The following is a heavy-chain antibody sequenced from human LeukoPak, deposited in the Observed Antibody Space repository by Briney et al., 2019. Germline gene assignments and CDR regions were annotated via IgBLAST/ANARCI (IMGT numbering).Heavy chain of an antibody. CDR3: ARRAGDISGHYWNFDY. V-gene: IGHV4-30-2*01. CDR1: GDSMSSHYYY. J-gene: IGHJ4*02. Sequence: SETLSLTCTVSGDSMSSHYYYWSWIRQPPGKGLEWIGYIYHSGTTYYNPSLKSRVTISVDRSKNQFSLKLSSVTAADTAVYYCARRAGDISGHYWNFDYWGQGTLVTVSS. D-gene: IGHD3-22*01. CDR2: IYHSGTT.